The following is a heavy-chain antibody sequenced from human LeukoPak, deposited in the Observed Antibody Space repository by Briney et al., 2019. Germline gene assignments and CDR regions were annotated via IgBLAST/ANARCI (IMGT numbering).Heavy chain of an antibody. V-gene: IGHV3-20*04. Sequence: GGSLRLSCAASGFTFDDYSMSWVRQAPGKGLEWVSGINWNGGSTGYADSVKGRFTISRDNAKNSLYLQMNSLRAEDTALYYCARAVGYYYDSSGYEFDYWGQGTLVTVSS. CDR2: INWNGGST. D-gene: IGHD3-22*01. CDR3: ARAVGYYYDSSGYEFDY. CDR1: GFTFDDYS. J-gene: IGHJ4*02.